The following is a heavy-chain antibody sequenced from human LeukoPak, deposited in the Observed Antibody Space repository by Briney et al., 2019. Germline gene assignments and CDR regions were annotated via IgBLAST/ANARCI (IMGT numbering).Heavy chain of an antibody. CDR1: GYTFTSYD. V-gene: IGHV1-8*01. J-gene: IGHJ5*02. Sequence: ASVKVSCKASGYTFTSYDINWVRQATGQGLEWMGWMDPNSGNTGYAQKFQGRVTMTRNTSISTAYMELSSLRSEDTAVYYCARAQGGYCSGGSCYSPVWFGPWGQGTLVTVSS. CDR3: ARAQGGYCSGGSCYSPVWFGP. CDR2: MDPNSGNT. D-gene: IGHD2-15*01.